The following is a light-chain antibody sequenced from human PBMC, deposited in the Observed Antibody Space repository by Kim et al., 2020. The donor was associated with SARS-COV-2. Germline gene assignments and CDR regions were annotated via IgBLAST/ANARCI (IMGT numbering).Light chain of an antibody. V-gene: IGLV2-14*04. J-gene: IGLJ2*01. CDR3: SSYTSSSTLV. Sequence: GQSITISCTGTSSDVGGYNDVSWYQQHPGKAPQLMIYDVSKRPSVVSNRFSGSTAGNTASLTISGLQAEDEADYYCSSYTSSSTLVFGGGTQLTVL. CDR2: DVS. CDR1: SSDVGGYND.